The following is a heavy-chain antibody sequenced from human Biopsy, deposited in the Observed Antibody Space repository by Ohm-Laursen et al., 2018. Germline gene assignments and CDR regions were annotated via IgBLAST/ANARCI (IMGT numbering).Heavy chain of an antibody. V-gene: IGHV2-70*11. CDR2: VDWDDYK. CDR3: ARTPILIVSAGLVYRHRRHLQGMDV. D-gene: IGHD6-13*01. Sequence: TQTLTLTCSFSGFSLSARGMCVSWIRQAPGKALEWLARVDWDDYKDYSASLQTKLSISKVTSNDQVVLTVNNVDPADTATYYCARTPILIVSAGLVYRHRRHLQGMDVWGQGIAVTVS. J-gene: IGHJ6*02. CDR1: GFSLSARGMC.